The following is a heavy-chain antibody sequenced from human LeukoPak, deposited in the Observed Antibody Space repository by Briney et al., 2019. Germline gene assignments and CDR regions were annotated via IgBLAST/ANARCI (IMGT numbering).Heavy chain of an antibody. CDR3: ARIDPPLYSSGWYGGGVFDY. CDR2: IYQSGST. D-gene: IGHD6-19*01. J-gene: IGHJ4*02. Sequence: SETLSLTCTVSGYSISSGYYWGWIRQPPGKGLEWIGSIYQSGSTYDNPSLKSRVTISVDTSKNQFSLKLSSVTAADTAVYYCARIDPPLYSSGWYGGGVFDYWGQGTLVTVSS. V-gene: IGHV4-38-2*02. CDR1: GYSISSGYY.